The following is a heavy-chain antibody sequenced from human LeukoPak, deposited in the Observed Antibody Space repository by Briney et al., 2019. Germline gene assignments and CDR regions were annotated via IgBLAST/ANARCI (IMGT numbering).Heavy chain of an antibody. J-gene: IGHJ4*02. Sequence: PGGSLRLSCAASGFTFSSYAMSWVRQAPGKGLEWVAVIWYDGSNKYYADSVKGRFTISRDNSKNTLYLQMNSLRAEDTAVYYCARDRLRSPDYWGQGTLVTVSS. CDR1: GFTFSSYA. CDR2: IWYDGSNK. D-gene: IGHD4-17*01. CDR3: ARDRLRSPDY. V-gene: IGHV3-33*08.